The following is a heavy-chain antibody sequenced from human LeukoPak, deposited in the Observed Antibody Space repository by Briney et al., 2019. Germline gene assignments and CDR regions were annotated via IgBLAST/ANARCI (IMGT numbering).Heavy chain of an antibody. D-gene: IGHD1-26*01. CDR1: GGSISGTNW. V-gene: IGHV4-4*02. J-gene: IGHJ4*02. Sequence: SGTLSLTCGVSGGSISGTNWWSWVRPPPGQGLEWIGEISLRGLTNYNPSLRSRLTMSLDESKNQVSLNLTSVTAADTAVYFCSRGSGPFSPFGFWGQGTLVSVHS. CDR2: ISLRGLT. CDR3: SRGSGPFSPFGF.